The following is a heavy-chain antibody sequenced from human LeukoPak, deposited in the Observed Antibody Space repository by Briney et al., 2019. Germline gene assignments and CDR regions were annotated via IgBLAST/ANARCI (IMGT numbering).Heavy chain of an antibody. CDR1: GYTFTGYY. Sequence: GASVKVSCKASGYTFTGYYMHWLRQAPGQGLEWMGWLNPNSGDTNYAQKFQGRVTMTRDTSISTAYMELSSLMSDDTAVYYCARAVRNQLLSDYWGQGTLVTVSS. CDR3: ARAVRNQLLSDY. D-gene: IGHD2-2*01. V-gene: IGHV1-2*02. CDR2: LNPNSGDT. J-gene: IGHJ4*02.